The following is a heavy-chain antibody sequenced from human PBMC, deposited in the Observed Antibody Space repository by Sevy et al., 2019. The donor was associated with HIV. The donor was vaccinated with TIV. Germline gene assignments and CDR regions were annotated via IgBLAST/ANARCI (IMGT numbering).Heavy chain of an antibody. CDR1: DGSISSYY. J-gene: IGHJ6*02. V-gene: IGHV4-59*01. CDR2: IYYSGST. CDR3: ARVSVTYYYDSSGSRYYYYGMDV. D-gene: IGHD3-22*01. Sequence: SETLSLTCTVSDGSISSYYWSWIRQPPGKGLEWIGYIYYSGSTNYNPSLKSRVTISVDTSKNQFSLKLSSVTAADTAVYYCARVSVTYYYDSSGSRYYYYGMDVWGQGTTVTVSS.